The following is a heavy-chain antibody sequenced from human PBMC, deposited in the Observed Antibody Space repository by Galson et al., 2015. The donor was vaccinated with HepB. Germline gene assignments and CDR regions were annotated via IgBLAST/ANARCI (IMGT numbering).Heavy chain of an antibody. CDR2: INPSGGST. CDR1: GYTFTSYY. J-gene: IGHJ3*02. V-gene: IGHV1-46*01. CDR3: AREYYYDSSGPQLHAFDI. D-gene: IGHD3-22*01. Sequence: SCAASGYTFTSYYMHWVRQAPGQGLEWIGIINPSGGSTSYAQKFQGRVTMTRDTSTSTVYMELSSLRSEDTAVYYCAREYYYDSSGPQLHAFDIWGQGTMVTVSS.